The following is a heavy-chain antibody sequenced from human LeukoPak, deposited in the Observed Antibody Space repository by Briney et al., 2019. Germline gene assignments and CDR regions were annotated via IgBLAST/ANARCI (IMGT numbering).Heavy chain of an antibody. V-gene: IGHV3-74*01. D-gene: IGHD1-26*01. CDR1: GFTFSNYY. Sequence: PGGSLRLSCAASGFTFSNYYMHWVRQAPGKGLMWVSRINDDGDSTNYADSVKGRFTISRDNARNTLFLQMNSLRAEDTAVYYCARGGGGSYYEAWGQGTLVTVPS. CDR2: INDDGDST. CDR3: ARGGGGSYYEA. J-gene: IGHJ1*01.